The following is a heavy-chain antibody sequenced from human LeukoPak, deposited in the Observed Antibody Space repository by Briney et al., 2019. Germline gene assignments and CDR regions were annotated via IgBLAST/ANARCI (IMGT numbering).Heavy chain of an antibody. V-gene: IGHV4-59*01. CDR1: GGSISSYY. Sequence: PSETLSLTCTVSGGSISSYYWSWIRQPPGKGLEWIGYIYYSGSTNYNPSLKSRVTISVDTSKNQFSLKLSSVTAADTAVYYCARAARGGAPPDYWGQGTLVTVSS. D-gene: IGHD2-15*01. J-gene: IGHJ4*02. CDR3: ARAARGGAPPDY. CDR2: IYYSGST.